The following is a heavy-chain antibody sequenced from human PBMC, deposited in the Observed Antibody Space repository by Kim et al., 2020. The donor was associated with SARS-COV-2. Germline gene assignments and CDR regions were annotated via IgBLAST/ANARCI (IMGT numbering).Heavy chain of an antibody. Sequence: GESLKISCKGSGYSFTSYWIGWVRQMPGKGLEWMGIIYPGDSDTRYSPSFQGQVTISADKSISTAYLQWSSLKASDTAMYYCARGNPYDILTGDAFDIWGQGTMVTVSS. V-gene: IGHV5-51*01. CDR1: GYSFTSYW. D-gene: IGHD3-9*01. J-gene: IGHJ3*02. CDR2: IYPGDSDT. CDR3: ARGNPYDILTGDAFDI.